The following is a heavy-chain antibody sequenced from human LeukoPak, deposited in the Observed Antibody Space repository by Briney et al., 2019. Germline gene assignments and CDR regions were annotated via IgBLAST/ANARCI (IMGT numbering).Heavy chain of an antibody. V-gene: IGHV1-8*01. CDR3: ARGPDYYDSSGYNAFDI. J-gene: IGHJ3*02. CDR2: MNANSGNT. CDR1: GYTFTSYE. Sequence: ASVKVSCKASGYTFTSYEINWVRQATGQGLEWMGWMNANSGNTGYAQKFQGRVTMTRNTSISTAYMELSSLRSEDTAVYYCARGPDYYDSSGYNAFDIWGQGTMVTVSS. D-gene: IGHD3-22*01.